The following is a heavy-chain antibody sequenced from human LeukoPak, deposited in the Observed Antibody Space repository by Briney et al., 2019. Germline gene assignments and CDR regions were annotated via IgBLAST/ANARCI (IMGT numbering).Heavy chain of an antibody. CDR1: GGTFSSYA. CDR2: IIPIFGTA. CDR3: AKGGYGSSWQYQYFYYMDV. Sequence: ASVKVSCKASGGTFSSYAISWVRQAPGQGLEWMGGIIPIFGTANYAQEFQGRVTITADESTKTSYMEVNSLTSEDTATYYCAKGGYGSSWQYQYFYYMDVWGSGTTVTVSS. V-gene: IGHV1-69*13. J-gene: IGHJ6*03. D-gene: IGHD6-13*01.